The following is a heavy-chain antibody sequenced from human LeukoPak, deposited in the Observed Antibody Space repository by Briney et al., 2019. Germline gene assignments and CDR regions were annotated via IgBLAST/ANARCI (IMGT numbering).Heavy chain of an antibody. V-gene: IGHV4-59*01. CDR3: ARGRRRLDY. CDR2: IYYSGST. D-gene: IGHD1-1*01. Sequence: SETLSLTCTVSGGFISPYYWSWIRQPPGKGLEWIGYIYYSGSTNYNPSLKSRVTMSVDASKNQFSLKVRSVTAADTAFYYCARGRRRLDYWGQGILVTVSS. CDR1: GGFISPYY. J-gene: IGHJ4*02.